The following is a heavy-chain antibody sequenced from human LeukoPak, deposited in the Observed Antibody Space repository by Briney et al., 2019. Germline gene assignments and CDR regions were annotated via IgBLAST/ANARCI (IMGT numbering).Heavy chain of an antibody. Sequence: PGRSLRLSCAASGFTFSSYGMHWVRQAPGKGLEWVAVISYDGSNKHYADSVKGRFTISRDNSKNTLYLQMNSLRAEDTAVYYCAKAWSGGTTVDYWGQGTLVTVSS. CDR1: GFTFSSYG. CDR2: ISYDGSNK. J-gene: IGHJ4*02. V-gene: IGHV3-30*18. CDR3: AKAWSGGTTVDY. D-gene: IGHD1-7*01.